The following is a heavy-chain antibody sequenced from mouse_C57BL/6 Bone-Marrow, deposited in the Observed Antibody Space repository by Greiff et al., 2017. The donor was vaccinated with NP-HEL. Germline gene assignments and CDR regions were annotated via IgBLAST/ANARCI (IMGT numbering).Heavy chain of an antibody. CDR1: GFTFSSYG. Sequence: EVQLQESGGDLVKPGGSLKLSCAASGFTFSSYGMSWVRQTPDKRLEWVATISSGGSYTYYPDSVKGRFTISRDNAKNTLYLQMSSLKSEDTAMYYCARHGDYYGGRGAYWGQGTTLTVSS. V-gene: IGHV5-6*01. J-gene: IGHJ2*01. CDR3: ARHGDYYGGRGAY. CDR2: ISSGGSYT. D-gene: IGHD1-1*01.